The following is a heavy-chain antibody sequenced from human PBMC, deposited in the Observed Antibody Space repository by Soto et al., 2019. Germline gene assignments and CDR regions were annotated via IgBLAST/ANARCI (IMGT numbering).Heavy chain of an antibody. Sequence: GPGEVSCEGSWYTLTGSCMHWERQAPGEGLEWRGWIIPNGGGTNYAQTFEGWVTMTRDTSISTAYMELSGLRSDDRAVYYCARGNGPLYYFDYWGQGTLVTVSS. V-gene: IGHV1-2*04. CDR2: IIPNGGGT. CDR1: WYTLTGSC. J-gene: IGHJ4*02. D-gene: IGHD1-1*01. CDR3: ARGNGPLYYFDY.